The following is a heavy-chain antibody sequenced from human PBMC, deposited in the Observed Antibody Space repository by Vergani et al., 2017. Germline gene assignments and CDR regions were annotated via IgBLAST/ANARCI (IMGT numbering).Heavy chain of an antibody. CDR1: EFTFTNYG. V-gene: IGHV3-30*02. J-gene: IGHJ4*02. CDR3: ATAGAAYCRGASCYDFFEY. D-gene: IGHD2-15*01. CDR2: TRYDGIVE. Sequence: QVQLVESGGGVVQPGGSLRLSCAASEFTFTNYGMHWVRQAPGKGLEWVAFTRYDGIVEYYGDSVRGRFTISRDNSKNTLYLQMNRLRPEDTAVYYCATAGAAYCRGASCYDFFEYWGQGTLVTVAS.